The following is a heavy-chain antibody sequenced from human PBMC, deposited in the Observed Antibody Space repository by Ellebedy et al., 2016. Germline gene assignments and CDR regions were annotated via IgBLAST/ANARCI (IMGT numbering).Heavy chain of an antibody. CDR2: ISYDGSDK. J-gene: IGHJ4*02. CDR3: VRLHSGVYHYFRY. D-gene: IGHD3-22*01. Sequence: GESLKISXAASGFTFSDYGLHWVRQAPGKGLEWVAFISYDGSDKDYADSVKGRLTISRDNSKNTLYLQMNSLRVEDTAVYYCVRLHSGVYHYFRYWGQGTLVTVSS. V-gene: IGHV3-30-3*01. CDR1: GFTFSDYG.